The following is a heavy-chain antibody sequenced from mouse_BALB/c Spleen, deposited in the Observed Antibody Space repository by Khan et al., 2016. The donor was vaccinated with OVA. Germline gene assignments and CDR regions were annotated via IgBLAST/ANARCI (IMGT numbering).Heavy chain of an antibody. V-gene: IGHV5-6-5*01. Sequence: EVELVESGGGLVKPGGSLKLSCAASGFTFSIYAMSWVRQTPEKRLEWVASIISGGSTYYPDSVKGRFTISRDNARNILYLQMSSLRSEDTAMYYCAGGYHMDYWGQGTTLTVSS. CDR3: AGGYHMDY. CDR1: GFTFSIYA. CDR2: IISGGST. J-gene: IGHJ2*01.